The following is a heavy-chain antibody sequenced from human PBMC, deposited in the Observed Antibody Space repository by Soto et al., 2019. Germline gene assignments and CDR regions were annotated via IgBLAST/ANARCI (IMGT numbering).Heavy chain of an antibody. Sequence: ASVKVSCKASGGTFSSYAISWVRQAPGQGLEWMGGIIPIFGTANYAQKFQGRVTITADESTSTAYMELSSLRSEDTAVYYCARERYDFWSGYSHDYYYYGMDVWGQGTTVTVSS. CDR1: GGTFSSYA. J-gene: IGHJ6*02. D-gene: IGHD3-3*01. CDR3: ARERYDFWSGYSHDYYYYGMDV. CDR2: IIPIFGTA. V-gene: IGHV1-69*13.